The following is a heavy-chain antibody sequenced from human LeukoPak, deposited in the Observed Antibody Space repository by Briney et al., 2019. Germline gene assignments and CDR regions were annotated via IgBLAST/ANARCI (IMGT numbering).Heavy chain of an antibody. D-gene: IGHD2-2*02. V-gene: IGHV4-39*01. CDR1: GGSISSSSYY. Sequence: SETLSLTCTVSGGSISSSSYYWGWIRQPPGKGLEWIGSIYYSGSTYYNPSLKSRVTISVDTSKNQFSLKLSSVTAADTAVYYCARRAFCSSTSCYMGDYFDYWGQGTLVTVSS. J-gene: IGHJ4*02. CDR3: ARRAFCSSTSCYMGDYFDY. CDR2: IYYSGST.